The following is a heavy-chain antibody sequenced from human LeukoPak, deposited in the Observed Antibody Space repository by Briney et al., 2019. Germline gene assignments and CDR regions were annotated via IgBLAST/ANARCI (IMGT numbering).Heavy chain of an antibody. Sequence: PSETLSLTCAVSGYSISSGYYWGWIRQPPGKGLEWIGSIYHSGNSYYNPSLKSRVTISVDTSKNQFSLRLSSVTAADTAVYYCARVPIMGSGNYSNWYFDLWGRGTLVTVSS. CDR3: ARVPIMGSGNYSNWYFDL. J-gene: IGHJ2*01. CDR2: IYHSGNS. V-gene: IGHV4-38-2*01. CDR1: GYSISSGYY. D-gene: IGHD1-26*01.